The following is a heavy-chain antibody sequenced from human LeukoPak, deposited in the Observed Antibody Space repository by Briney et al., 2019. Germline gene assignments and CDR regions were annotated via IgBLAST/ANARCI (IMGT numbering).Heavy chain of an antibody. CDR2: ISGSGDST. J-gene: IGHJ4*02. CDR3: AKQRSEVPVAASNY. V-gene: IGHV3-23*01. Sequence: GGSLILSCAASGFTFSTSAMSWVRQAPGEGLEWVSGISGSGDSTYYVDSVKGRFTISRDNSKSTLYLHMNSLRAEDTAIYYCAKQRSEVPVAASNYWGQGTLVTVSS. CDR1: GFTFSTSA. D-gene: IGHD2-2*01.